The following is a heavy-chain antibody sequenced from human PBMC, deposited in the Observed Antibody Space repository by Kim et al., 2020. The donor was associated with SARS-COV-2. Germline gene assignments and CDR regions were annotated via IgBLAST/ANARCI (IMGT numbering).Heavy chain of an antibody. V-gene: IGHV4-59*08. CDR2: IDYSGST. CDR1: SGSIRGYY. J-gene: IGHJ4*02. CDR3: ARRRDYFDY. Sequence: SETLSLTCTVSSGSIRGYYWSWIRQPPGKGLEWIGYIDYSGSTNYNPSLKSRVIISVDTSKNQFSLKLSSVTAADTAVYYCARRRDYFDYWGQGTLVTVSS.